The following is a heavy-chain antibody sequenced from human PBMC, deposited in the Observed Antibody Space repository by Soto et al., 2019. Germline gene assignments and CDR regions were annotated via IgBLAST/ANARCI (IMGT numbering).Heavy chain of an antibody. J-gene: IGHJ4*02. CDR2: IYYSGST. CDR3: ARAQEYCISTSCPFDY. D-gene: IGHD2-2*01. Sequence: QVQLQESGPGLVKPSQTLSLTCTVSGGSISSGDYYWSWIRQPPGKGLEWIGYIYYSGSTYYNPSLKTRVTISVDTSKNQFSLKLSSVTAADTAVYYCARAQEYCISTSCPFDYWGQGTLVTVSS. CDR1: GGSISSGDYY. V-gene: IGHV4-30-4*01.